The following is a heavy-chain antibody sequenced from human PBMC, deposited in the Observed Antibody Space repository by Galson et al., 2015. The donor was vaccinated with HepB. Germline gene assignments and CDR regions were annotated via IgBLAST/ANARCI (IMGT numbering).Heavy chain of an antibody. V-gene: IGHV3-23*01. CDR2: ISGAGGIT. J-gene: IGHJ6*02. CDR1: GFTFSSFA. D-gene: IGHD2-21*02. CDR3: AKPWSNCGGDCYSLYYYYGMDV. Sequence: SLRLSCAASGFTFSSFAMSWVRQAPGEGLEWVSSISGAGGITYYADSVKGRFTISRDNSKNTVYLQMKSLRAEDTAVYYCAKPWSNCGGDCYSLYYYYGMDVWGQGTTVTVSS.